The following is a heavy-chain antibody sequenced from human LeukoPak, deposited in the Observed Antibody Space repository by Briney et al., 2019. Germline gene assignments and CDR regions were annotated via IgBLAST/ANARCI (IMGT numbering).Heavy chain of an antibody. V-gene: IGHV3-74*01. CDR3: ARDVEARMGNAFDI. D-gene: IGHD1-1*01. J-gene: IGHJ3*02. Sequence: GGSLRLSCAASGFTFSSYWMHWVRQAPGKGLEWVSRINSDGSSTSYADSVKGRFTISRDNAKNTLYLQMNSLRAEDTAVYYCARDVEARMGNAFDIWGQGTMVTVSS. CDR2: INSDGSST. CDR1: GFTFSSYW.